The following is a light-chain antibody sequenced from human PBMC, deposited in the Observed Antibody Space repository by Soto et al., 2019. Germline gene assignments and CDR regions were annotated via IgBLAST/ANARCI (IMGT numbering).Light chain of an antibody. J-gene: IGKJ2*01. CDR3: QQYGSTPPT. CDR2: GVS. Sequence: EIVLTQSPGTLSLSPGERATLSCRASQSVSSSYLAWYQQKPGQAPRLLIYGVSNRATGIPDRFSGSGSGTDFSLTISRLQPDDFAGYICQQYGSTPPTFGQGTKLEIK. CDR1: QSVSSSY. V-gene: IGKV3-20*01.